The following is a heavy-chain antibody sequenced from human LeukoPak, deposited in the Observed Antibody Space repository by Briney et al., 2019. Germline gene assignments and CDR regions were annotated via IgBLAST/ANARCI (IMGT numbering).Heavy chain of an antibody. J-gene: IGHJ4*02. CDR2: ISGNDGST. CDR1: GFTFSSNA. D-gene: IGHD6-13*01. V-gene: IGHV3-23*01. Sequence: GGSLRLSCAASGFTFSSNAMSWVRQAPGKGLEWVSSISGNDGSTYYADSVKGRFTISRDNSKNTLYLQMNSLRAEDTAVYYCAKVGSSWDFDYWGQGTLVAVSS. CDR3: AKVGSSWDFDY.